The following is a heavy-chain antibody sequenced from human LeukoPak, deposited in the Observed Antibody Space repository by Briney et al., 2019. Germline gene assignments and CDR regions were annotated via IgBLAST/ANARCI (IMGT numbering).Heavy chain of an antibody. CDR2: IKQDGSEK. CDR3: ARRVSMVRGVTPFDY. V-gene: IGHV3-7*01. J-gene: IGHJ4*02. D-gene: IGHD3-10*01. CDR1: GFTLSSYL. Sequence: PGGSLRLSCAVSGFTLSSYLMSWGRQAPGKGLEWVANIKQDGSEKYYVDSVKGRFTISRDNAKNSLYLQMNSLRAEDTPVYYCARRVSMVRGVTPFDYWGQGTLVSVSS.